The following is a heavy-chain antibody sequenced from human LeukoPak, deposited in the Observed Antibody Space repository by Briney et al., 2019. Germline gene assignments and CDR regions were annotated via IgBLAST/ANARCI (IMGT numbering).Heavy chain of an antibody. Sequence: GGSLRLSCAASEFTFSTYAMHWVRQAPGKGPEWVAVISRDGLDTYYADSVRGRFTISRDNAKNTLYLQMNSLRAEDTAMYFCARVGSLYDFWSGQYYRYYYYMDVWGKGTTVTVSS. V-gene: IGHV3-30*04. CDR3: ARVGSLYDFWSGQYYRYYYYMDV. CDR2: ISRDGLDT. D-gene: IGHD3-3*01. J-gene: IGHJ6*03. CDR1: EFTFSTYA.